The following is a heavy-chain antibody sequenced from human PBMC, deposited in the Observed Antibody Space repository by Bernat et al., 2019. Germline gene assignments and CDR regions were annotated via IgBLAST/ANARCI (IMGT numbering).Heavy chain of an antibody. CDR2: ISSSSSYT. CDR1: GFTFSDYY. CDR3: ARALDSSGYYKYFDY. V-gene: IGHV3-11*06. Sequence: QVQLVESGGGLVKPGGSLRLSCAASGFTFSDYYMSWIRQAPGKGLDWVSYISSSSSYTTYADSVKGRVTISRDNSKNTLYLQMNSLRAEDTAVYYCARALDSSGYYKYFDYWGQGTLVTVSS. D-gene: IGHD3-22*01. J-gene: IGHJ4*02.